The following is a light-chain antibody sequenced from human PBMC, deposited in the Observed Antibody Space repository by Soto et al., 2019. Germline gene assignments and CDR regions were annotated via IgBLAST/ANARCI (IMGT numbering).Light chain of an antibody. V-gene: IGKV2-28*01. CDR1: QSLLHTIGYNY. J-gene: IGKJ5*01. CDR2: LGS. CDR3: MQALQTPVT. Sequence: DIVMTQSPLSLPVTPGEPASISCRSSQSLLHTIGYNYLDWYLQKPGQSPQLLIYLGSNRASGVSDRFSGSGSGTDFTLKISRVEAEDVGVYYCMQALQTPVTFGQGTRLENK.